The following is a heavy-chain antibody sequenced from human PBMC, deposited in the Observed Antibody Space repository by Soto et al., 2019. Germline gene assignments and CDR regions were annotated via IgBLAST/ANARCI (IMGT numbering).Heavy chain of an antibody. V-gene: IGHV4-39*01. D-gene: IGHD3-22*01. J-gene: IGHJ4*02. CDR2: IYYSGSA. CDR3: ASVWNYDSSGLRVDY. CDR1: GGSISISSYY. Sequence: PEATRSLTCTVSGGSISISSYYWGWIRQPPGKGLEWIGSIYYSGSAYYNPSLKSRVTISVDTSKNQFSLKLSSVTAADTAVYYCASVWNYDSSGLRVDYWGQGTLVTVSS.